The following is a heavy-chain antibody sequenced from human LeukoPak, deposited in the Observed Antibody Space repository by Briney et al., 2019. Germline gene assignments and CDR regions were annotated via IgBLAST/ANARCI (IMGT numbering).Heavy chain of an antibody. J-gene: IGHJ4*02. Sequence: GGSLRLSCAASGFTFSSYWMSWVRQAPGKGLEWVANIKQGGSEKYYVDSVKGRFTISRDNAKNSLYLQMNSLRAEDTAVYYCASLGGYSHPGDYWGQGTLVTVSS. D-gene: IGHD5-18*01. V-gene: IGHV3-7*01. CDR2: IKQGGSEK. CDR1: GFTFSSYW. CDR3: ASLGGYSHPGDY.